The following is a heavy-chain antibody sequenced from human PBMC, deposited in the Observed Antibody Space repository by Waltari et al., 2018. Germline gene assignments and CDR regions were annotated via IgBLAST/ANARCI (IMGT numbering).Heavy chain of an antibody. Sequence: QVELQESGPGLVKASETLSLTCTVSGGSISTYYWSWIRQPPGKGLEYIGYVYYTGTTNYNPSLKNRVTISLDTSKNQFSLKVNSVTAADTAVYYCARADSSTAYFYYYMDVWGMGTTVTVSS. CDR1: GGSISTYY. D-gene: IGHD6-13*01. CDR2: VYYTGTT. J-gene: IGHJ6*03. CDR3: ARADSSTAYFYYYMDV. V-gene: IGHV4-59*01.